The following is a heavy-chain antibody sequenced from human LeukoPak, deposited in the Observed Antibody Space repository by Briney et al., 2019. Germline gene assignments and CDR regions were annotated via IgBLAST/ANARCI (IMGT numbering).Heavy chain of an antibody. CDR2: ISSSSTYI. J-gene: IGHJ4*02. V-gene: IGHV3-21*01. CDR1: GFSFSSYT. D-gene: IGHD2-21*02. CDR3: ARAGRCGGDCYAS. Sequence: GGSLRLSCAASGFSFSSYTVNWVRQAPGKGLEWVSIISSSSTYIYYADSVKGRFTISRDNAKNALYLQMNSLRVEDTAVYYCARAGRCGGDCYASWGQGTLVTVSS.